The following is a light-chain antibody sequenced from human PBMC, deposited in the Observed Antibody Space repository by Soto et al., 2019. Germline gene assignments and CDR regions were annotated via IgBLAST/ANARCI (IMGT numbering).Light chain of an antibody. Sequence: DIQMTQSPSSLAASVGDRVTISCRASQGISNYLAWYQQKPGKAPKLLIYATSTLQSGVSSRFTGSGSGTDFTLTISSLQTEDGATYYCQKYNWPPFTFGPGTKVDI. CDR2: ATS. CDR1: QGISNY. J-gene: IGKJ3*01. V-gene: IGKV1-27*01. CDR3: QKYNWPPFT.